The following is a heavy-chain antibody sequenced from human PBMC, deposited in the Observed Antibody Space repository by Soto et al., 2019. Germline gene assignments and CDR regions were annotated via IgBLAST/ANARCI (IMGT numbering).Heavy chain of an antibody. Sequence: QVQLVQSGAEVKKPGSSVKVSCKASGGTFSSYAISWVRQAPGQGLEWMGGLIPIFGTANYAQKVQGRVTLTADESTSTAYMALSSLRSEDTAVYYCASADYGDSYWFDPWGQGSLVTVFS. J-gene: IGHJ5*02. D-gene: IGHD4-17*01. V-gene: IGHV1-69*01. CDR3: ASADYGDSYWFDP. CDR2: LIPIFGTA. CDR1: GGTFSSYA.